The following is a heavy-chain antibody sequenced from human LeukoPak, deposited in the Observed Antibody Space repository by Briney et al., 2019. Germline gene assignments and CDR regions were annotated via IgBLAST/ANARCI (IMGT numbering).Heavy chain of an antibody. CDR2: INPNSGGT. CDR1: GYTFTSYY. J-gene: IGHJ5*02. CDR3: ARERISGNWFDP. Sequence: ASVNVSCKASGYTFTSYYMHWVRQAPGQGLGWMGWINPNSGGTNYAQKFQGRVTMTRDTSISTAYMELSRLRSDDTAVYYCARERISGNWFDPWGQGTLVTVSS. D-gene: IGHD3-3*01. V-gene: IGHV1-2*02.